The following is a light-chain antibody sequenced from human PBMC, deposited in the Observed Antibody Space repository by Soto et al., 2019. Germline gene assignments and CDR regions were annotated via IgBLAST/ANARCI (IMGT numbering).Light chain of an antibody. CDR3: ISYAGSNSVV. J-gene: IGLJ2*01. CDR1: SSDVGGNKF. CDR2: DVS. Sequence: QSALTQPPSASGSPGQSVTISCTGTSSDVGGNKFVSWYQQHPGKAPKLMIYDVSGRPSGVPDRFSGSKSGNTASLTVSGLQPDDEADYYCISYAGSNSVVFGGGTKLTVL. V-gene: IGLV2-8*01.